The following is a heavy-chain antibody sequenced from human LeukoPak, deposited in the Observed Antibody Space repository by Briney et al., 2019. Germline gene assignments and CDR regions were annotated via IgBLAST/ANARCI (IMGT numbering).Heavy chain of an antibody. CDR1: GGSISSSSYY. V-gene: IGHV4-39*07. CDR2: IYYSGST. Sequence: SETLSLTCTVSGGSISSSSYYWGWIRQPPGKGLEWIGSIYYSGSTYYNPSLKSRVTISVDTSKNQFSLKLSSVTAADTAVYYCARGDSSSWHPFFDYWGQGTLVTVSS. D-gene: IGHD6-13*01. CDR3: ARGDSSSWHPFFDY. J-gene: IGHJ4*02.